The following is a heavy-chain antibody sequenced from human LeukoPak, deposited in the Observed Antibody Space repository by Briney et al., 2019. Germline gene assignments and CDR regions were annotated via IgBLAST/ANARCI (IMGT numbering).Heavy chain of an antibody. V-gene: IGHV3-23*01. Sequence: GGSLRLSCAASGFTFSSYGMHWVRQAPGKGLEWVSGISYSGGSTNYADSVKGRFTISRDNSKYTLYLQMNSLRADDTATYYCAKDLVSVWGQGTLVTVSS. CDR2: ISYSGGST. D-gene: IGHD2-8*01. CDR3: AKDLVSV. J-gene: IGHJ4*02. CDR1: GFTFSSYG.